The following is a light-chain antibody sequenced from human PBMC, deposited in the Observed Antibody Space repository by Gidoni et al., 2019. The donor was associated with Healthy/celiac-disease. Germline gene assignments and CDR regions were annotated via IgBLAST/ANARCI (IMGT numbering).Light chain of an antibody. CDR3: QQDYSTLWT. CDR1: QSVLYSSNNKNY. Sequence: IVLPPSPDSLAVSLGERATVNCKSSQSVLYSSNNKNYLAWYQQKPGQTPKLLIYWAATRESGVPDRFSGSGSGTDFTLTISSLQAEDVAVYYCQQDYSTLWTFGQGTKVEIK. V-gene: IGKV4-1*01. J-gene: IGKJ1*01. CDR2: WAA.